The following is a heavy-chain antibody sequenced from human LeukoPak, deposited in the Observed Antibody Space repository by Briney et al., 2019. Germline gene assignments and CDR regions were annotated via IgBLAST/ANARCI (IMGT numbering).Heavy chain of an antibody. D-gene: IGHD3-22*01. CDR1: GFTVSSNY. CDR3: ASSSSGSPTDAFDI. J-gene: IGHJ3*02. CDR2: ISYDGSNK. V-gene: IGHV3-30*03. Sequence: GGSLRLSCAASGFTVSSNYMSWVRQAPGKGLEWVAVISYDGSNKYYADSVKGRFTISRGNSKNTLYLQMNSLRAEDTAVYYCASSSSGSPTDAFDIWGQGTMVTVSS.